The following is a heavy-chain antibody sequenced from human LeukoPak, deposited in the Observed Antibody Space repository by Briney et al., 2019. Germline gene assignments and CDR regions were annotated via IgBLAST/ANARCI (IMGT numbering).Heavy chain of an antibody. V-gene: IGHV4-4*07. D-gene: IGHD3-10*01. J-gene: IGHJ6*03. CDR1: GGSISSYY. Sequence: SETLSLTCTVSGGSISSYYWSWIRQPAGKGLEWIGRIYTSGSTNYNPSLKSRVTMSVDTSKNQFSLKLSSVTAADTAVYYCAGDPPGIYYYYYRDVGEKGPTVPVSS. CDR3: AGDPPGIYYYYYRDV. CDR2: IYTSGST.